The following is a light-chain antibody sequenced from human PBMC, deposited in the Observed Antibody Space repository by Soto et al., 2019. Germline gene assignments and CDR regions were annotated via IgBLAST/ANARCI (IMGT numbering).Light chain of an antibody. Sequence: DIQMTQSPSSLSASVGDRVTITCQASQDISNYLNWYQQKPGKAPKLLIYDASNLETGVPSRFSGRGSGTDFTFTISSLQPEDIATYYCQQYDNLLVTFGQGTKVEIK. CDR1: QDISNY. J-gene: IGKJ1*01. CDR3: QQYDNLLVT. CDR2: DAS. V-gene: IGKV1-33*01.